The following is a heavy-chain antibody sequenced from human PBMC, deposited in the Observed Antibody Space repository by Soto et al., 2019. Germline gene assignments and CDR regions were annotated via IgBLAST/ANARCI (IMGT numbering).Heavy chain of an antibody. CDR1: GFTFSTYA. Sequence: GGSLRLSCAASGFTFSTYAMNWVRQFPGRGLEWVSYISSSSSAIDYADSVKGRFTVSRDNAKDSLYLQMNSLRDEDTAVYYCASDRSLGSNWYYYLESWGQGTLVTVSS. V-gene: IGHV3-48*02. CDR3: ASDRSLGSNWYYYLES. CDR2: ISSSSSAI. D-gene: IGHD3-16*01. J-gene: IGHJ4*02.